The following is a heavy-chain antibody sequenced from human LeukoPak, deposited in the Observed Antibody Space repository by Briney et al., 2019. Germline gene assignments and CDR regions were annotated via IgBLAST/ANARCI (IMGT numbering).Heavy chain of an antibody. Sequence: SETLSLTCTVSGVSISSYYWSWIRQPPGKGLEGTGYIYYSGSTNYNPSLKSRVTISVDTSKNQFYLKLSSVTAAETAVYYCARDRTIGSRAFDIWGQGTMVSVSS. CDR2: IYYSGST. D-gene: IGHD2-8*01. J-gene: IGHJ3*02. V-gene: IGHV4-59*01. CDR1: GVSISSYY. CDR3: ARDRTIGSRAFDI.